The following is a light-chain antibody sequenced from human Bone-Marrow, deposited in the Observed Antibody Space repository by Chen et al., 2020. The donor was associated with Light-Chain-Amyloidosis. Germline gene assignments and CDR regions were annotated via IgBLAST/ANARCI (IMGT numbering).Light chain of an antibody. CDR1: QDISTY. CDR3: QQSFRIPYT. CDR2: AAS. J-gene: IGKJ2*01. V-gene: IGKV1-39*01. Sequence: DIQLTQPPSPLSSSVGDRVTITCRAGQDISTYVNWYQQKLGKAPKLLIYAASSLQSGVPSRFSGSGSGTDFTLTITSLQPEDFATYFCQQSFRIPYTFGQGTKLQIK.